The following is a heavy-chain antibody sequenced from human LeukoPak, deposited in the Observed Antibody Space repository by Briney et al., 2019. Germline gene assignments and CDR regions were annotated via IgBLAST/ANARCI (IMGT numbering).Heavy chain of an antibody. J-gene: IGHJ4*02. CDR1: GGSFSGYY. D-gene: IGHD6-19*01. CDR2: INHSGST. V-gene: IGHV4-34*01. CDR3: ARGHRPFSKQWLVRWYFDY. Sequence: SETLSLTCAVYGGSFSGYYWSWIRQPPGKGLEWIGEINHSGSTNYNPSLKGRVTISVDTSKNQFSLKLSSVTAADTAVYYCARGHRPFSKQWLVRWYFDYWGQGTLVTVSS.